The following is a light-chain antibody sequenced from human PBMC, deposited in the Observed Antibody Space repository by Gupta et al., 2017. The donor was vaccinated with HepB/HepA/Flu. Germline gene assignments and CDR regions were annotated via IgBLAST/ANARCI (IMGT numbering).Light chain of an antibody. Sequence: DIEMTQSPSSLPASVGDRVTISCRASQGISTWLVWYQQKPGKAPKLLIYTASTLQSGVPSRFSGSGSGTDFTLTISSLQPEDFATYYCQQANLFPLTFGGGTKVEIK. CDR1: QGISTW. CDR3: QQANLFPLT. V-gene: IGKV1-12*01. CDR2: TAS. J-gene: IGKJ4*01.